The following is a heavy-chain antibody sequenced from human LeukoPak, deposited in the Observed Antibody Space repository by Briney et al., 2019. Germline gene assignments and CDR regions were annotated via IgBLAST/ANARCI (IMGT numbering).Heavy chain of an antibody. Sequence: KPSETLSLTCAVYGGSFSGYYWSWVRQPPGKGLEWIGEINHGGSTNYNPSLKSRVTISVDTSKNQFSLKLSSVTAADTAVYYCARGIRITIFGVANYYMDVWGKGTTVTVSS. CDR2: INHGGST. CDR1: GGSFSGYY. D-gene: IGHD3-3*01. V-gene: IGHV4-34*01. J-gene: IGHJ6*03. CDR3: ARGIRITIFGVANYYMDV.